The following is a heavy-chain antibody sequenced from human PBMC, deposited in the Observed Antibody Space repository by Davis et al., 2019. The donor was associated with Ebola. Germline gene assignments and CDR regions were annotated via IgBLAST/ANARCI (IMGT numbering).Heavy chain of an antibody. D-gene: IGHD3-3*01. V-gene: IGHV5-51*01. CDR3: ARDTAPLGDLEWLLSSYWYFDL. CDR1: GYSFTSYW. CDR2: IYPGDSDT. J-gene: IGHJ2*01. Sequence: GESLKISCKGSGYSFTSYWIAWVRQMPGKGLEWMGIIYPGDSDTRYRPSFQGQVTISADKSISTAYLQWSSLKASDTAMYYCARDTAPLGDLEWLLSSYWYFDLWGRGTLVTVSS.